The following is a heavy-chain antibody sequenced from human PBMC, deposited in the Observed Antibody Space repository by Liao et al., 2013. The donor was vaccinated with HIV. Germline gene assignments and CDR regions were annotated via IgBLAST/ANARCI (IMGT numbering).Heavy chain of an antibody. CDR3: AREYYYDSSGYYIHPDI. D-gene: IGHD3-22*01. Sequence: QVNLQESGPGLVKPSETLSLTCTVSGGSVSSFYWSWVRQPAGKGLEWIGRISTSGSAKYNPSLKSRVFMSWDSSRSRFSLNLNSFSAADTAVYYCAREYYYDSSGYYIHPDIWGQGTMVTVSS. J-gene: IGHJ3*02. CDR2: ISTSGSA. V-gene: IGHV4-4*07. CDR1: GGSVSSFY.